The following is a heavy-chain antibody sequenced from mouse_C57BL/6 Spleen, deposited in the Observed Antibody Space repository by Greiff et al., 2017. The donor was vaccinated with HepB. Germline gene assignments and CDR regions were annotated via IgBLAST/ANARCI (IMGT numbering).Heavy chain of an antibody. D-gene: IGHD2-3*01. Sequence: DVKLQESGPGMVKPSQSLSLTCTVPGYSITSGYDWHWIRHFPGNKLEWMGYISYSGSTNYNPSLKSRISITHDTSKNHFFLKLNSVTTEDTATYYCARRYDGYFDYWGQGTTLTVSS. V-gene: IGHV3-1*01. J-gene: IGHJ2*01. CDR1: GYSITSGYD. CDR2: ISYSGST. CDR3: ARRYDGYFDY.